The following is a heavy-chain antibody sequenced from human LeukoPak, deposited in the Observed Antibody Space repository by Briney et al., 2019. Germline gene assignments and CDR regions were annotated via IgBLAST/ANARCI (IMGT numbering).Heavy chain of an antibody. D-gene: IGHD6-13*01. CDR1: GFTVSGNY. CDR2: LHTGAGT. V-gene: IGHV3-53*01. Sequence: GGSLRLSCAASGFTVSGNYMSGVRQAPGRGREWVSVLHTGAGTYYADSVKGRSTISSDNSENTLYLQMNNLRAEDTAVYYCARISIAAVGHSFDYWGQGTLVTVSS. CDR3: ARISIAAVGHSFDY. J-gene: IGHJ4*02.